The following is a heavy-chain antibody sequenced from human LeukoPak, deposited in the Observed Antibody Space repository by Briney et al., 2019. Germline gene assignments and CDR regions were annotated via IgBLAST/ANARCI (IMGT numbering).Heavy chain of an antibody. J-gene: IGHJ6*03. CDR1: GFTFSSYG. Sequence: GGSLRLSCAASGFTFSSYGMHWVRQAPGKGLEWVAFIRYDGSNKYYAESVKGRFTISRDNSKNTLYLQMNSLRADDTAVYYCAKDAAIFGVVIIGYNYYYYMDVWGKGTTVTVSS. CDR3: AKDAAIFGVVIIGYNYYYYMDV. D-gene: IGHD3-3*01. CDR2: IRYDGSNK. V-gene: IGHV3-30*02.